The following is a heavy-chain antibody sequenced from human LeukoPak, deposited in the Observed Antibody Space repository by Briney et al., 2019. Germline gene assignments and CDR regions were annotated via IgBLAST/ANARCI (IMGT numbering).Heavy chain of an antibody. CDR1: GFTFSSYS. CDR2: ISSGSSHI. CDR3: ARGDSYYYGSGSYPFDY. V-gene: IGHV3-21*05. J-gene: IGHJ4*02. Sequence: GGSLRLSCAASGFTFSSYSMNWVRQAPGKGLEWVSYISSGSSHIYYADSVKGRFTISRDNAKNSLYLQMNSLRAEDTAVYYCARGDSYYYGSGSYPFDYWGQGTLVTVSS. D-gene: IGHD3-10*01.